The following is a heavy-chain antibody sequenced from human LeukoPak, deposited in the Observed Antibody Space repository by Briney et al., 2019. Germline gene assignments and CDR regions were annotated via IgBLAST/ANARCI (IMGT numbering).Heavy chain of an antibody. CDR3: ARDSYYYDSSGYLNWFDP. CDR1: GFTFSSYS. V-gene: IGHV3-21*01. J-gene: IGHJ5*02. Sequence: GGSLRLSCAASGFTFSSYSMNWVRQAPGKGLEWVSSIGSSSSYIYYADSVKGRFTISRDNAKNSLYLQMNSLRAEDTAVYYCARDSYYYDSSGYLNWFDPWGQGTLVTVSS. D-gene: IGHD3-22*01. CDR2: IGSSSSYI.